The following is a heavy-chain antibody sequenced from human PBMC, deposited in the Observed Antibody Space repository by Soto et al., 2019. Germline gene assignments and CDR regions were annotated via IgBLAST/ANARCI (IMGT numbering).Heavy chain of an antibody. CDR3: ATFSTIFGVETWSPYFDY. Sequence: VKVSCKVSGYTLTELSMHWVRQAPGKGLEWMGGFDPEDGETIYAQKFQGRVTMTEDTSTDTAYMELSSLRSEDTAVYYCATFSTIFGVETWSPYFDYWGQGTLVTVS. D-gene: IGHD3-3*01. J-gene: IGHJ4*02. CDR2: FDPEDGET. CDR1: GYTLTELS. V-gene: IGHV1-24*01.